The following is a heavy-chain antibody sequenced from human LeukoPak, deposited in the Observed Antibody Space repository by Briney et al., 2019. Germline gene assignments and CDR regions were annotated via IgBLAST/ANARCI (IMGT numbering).Heavy chain of an antibody. CDR1: GFTFSNAW. CDR3: TTDPQGLYYYYYMDV. J-gene: IGHJ6*03. CDR2: IKSKTDGGTT. Sequence: PGGSLRLPCAASGFTFSNAWMSWVRQAPGKGLEWVGRIKSKTDGGTTDYAAPVKGRFTISRDDSKNTLYLQMNSLKTEDTAVYYCTTDPQGLYYYYYMDVWGKGTTVTISS. V-gene: IGHV3-15*01.